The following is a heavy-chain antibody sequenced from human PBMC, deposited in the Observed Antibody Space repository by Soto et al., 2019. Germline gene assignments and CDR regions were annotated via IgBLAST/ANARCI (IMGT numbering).Heavy chain of an antibody. J-gene: IGHJ3*02. V-gene: IGHV1-46*03. CDR3: ASQAPYYDILTGYYPRPDAFDI. CDR1: GYTFTSYA. D-gene: IGHD3-9*01. Sequence: ASVKVSCKASGYTFTSYAMHWVRQAPGQGLEWMGIINPSGGSTSYAQKFQGRVTMTRDTSTSTVYMELSSLRSEDTAVYYCASQAPYYDILTGYYPRPDAFDIWGQGTMVTVSS. CDR2: INPSGGST.